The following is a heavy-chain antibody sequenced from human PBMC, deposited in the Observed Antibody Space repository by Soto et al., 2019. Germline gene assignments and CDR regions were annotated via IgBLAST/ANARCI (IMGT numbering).Heavy chain of an antibody. CDR2: ILPIFVTP. J-gene: IGHJ2*01. D-gene: IGHD6-13*01. V-gene: IGHV1-69*01. CDR1: GGTFNIYA. Sequence: QVQLVQSGAEVKKPGSSVKVSCKASGGTFNIYAFSWVRQAPGQGLEWMGGILPIFVTPNYAQKFQGRVTITAEESTSTVYVERRGLRSDDTAVYFCARGAPSAYTGNWYRSANWYHNLWGRGTMVTVSS. CDR3: ARGAPSAYTGNWYRSANWYHNL.